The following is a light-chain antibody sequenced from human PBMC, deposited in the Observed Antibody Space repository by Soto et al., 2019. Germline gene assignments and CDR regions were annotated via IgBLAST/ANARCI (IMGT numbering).Light chain of an antibody. Sequence: EAVLTQSPATLSLSPVETATLSCRASHSVDIYVAWYQQKPGQAPRLLIYDASNRATGIPARFSGSGSGTDFTLTLSSLEPEDFAVYYCQQRKYWPPLTFGQGTRLEI. CDR1: HSVDIY. CDR2: DAS. J-gene: IGKJ5*01. V-gene: IGKV3-11*01. CDR3: QQRKYWPPLT.